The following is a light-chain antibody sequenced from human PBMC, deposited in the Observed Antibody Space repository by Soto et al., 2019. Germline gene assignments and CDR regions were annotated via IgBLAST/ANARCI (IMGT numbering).Light chain of an antibody. CDR1: SSDVGGYNY. J-gene: IGLJ1*01. CDR2: DVI. CDR3: SSYAGSSTLGV. Sequence: QSALTQPPSASGSPGQSVTISCTGTSSDVGGYNYVSWYQQHPGKAPKLIIYDVIKRPSGVPDRFSGSKSGNTASLTVSGLQAEDEADYYCSSYAGSSTLGVFGTGTKVTVL. V-gene: IGLV2-8*01.